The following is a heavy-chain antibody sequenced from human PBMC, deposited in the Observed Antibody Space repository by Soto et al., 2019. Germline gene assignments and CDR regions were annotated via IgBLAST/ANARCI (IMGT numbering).Heavy chain of an antibody. V-gene: IGHV5-51*01. CDR1: GYSFTNYW. D-gene: IGHD3-16*01. CDR2: IYPGCSDA. J-gene: IGHJ4*02. CDR3: ARHFYDYLDY. Sequence: RGESLKISFKASGYSFTNYWIAWVRQIPGKGLEWVGIIYPGCSDARYSPSFQGQVTISVDKSINTAYLQWSSLKASDTAMYYCARHFYDYLDYWGRGTLVTVSS.